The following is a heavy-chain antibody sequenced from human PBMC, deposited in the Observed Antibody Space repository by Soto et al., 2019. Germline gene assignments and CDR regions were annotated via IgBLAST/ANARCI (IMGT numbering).Heavy chain of an antibody. CDR1: GVIATAKY. CDR2: IYNSGST. CDR3: ARANDLNAFYF. D-gene: IGHD1-1*01. V-gene: IGHV3-53*04. J-gene: IGHJ3*01. Sequence: PGGSLRLSCAASGVIATAKYMNWVRQAPGGVLEWVAVIYNSGSTYHADSVKGRFTISRHDSKNTLYLQMDSLRPEDTAVDYCARANDLNAFYFWGQGTLVPGS.